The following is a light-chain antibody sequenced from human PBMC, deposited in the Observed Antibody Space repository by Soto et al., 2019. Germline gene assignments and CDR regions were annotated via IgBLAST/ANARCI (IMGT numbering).Light chain of an antibody. V-gene: IGKV1-5*03. CDR1: QNIDNW. CDR2: KAS. Sequence: DVQMTQSPSTLSPSVGDSVTITCRASQNIDNWLAWYQQKPRKAPKLLIYKASSLESGVPSRFSGSGSGTEFTLTIRSLQPDDFATYYCKQYNSYGTXGQGTKVDIK. J-gene: IGKJ1*01. CDR3: KQYNSYGT.